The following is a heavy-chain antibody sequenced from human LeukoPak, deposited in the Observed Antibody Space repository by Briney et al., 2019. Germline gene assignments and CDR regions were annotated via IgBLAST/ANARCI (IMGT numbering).Heavy chain of an antibody. CDR1: GYTLTELS. CDR3: ATVLPSPYGGLSYYYYMDV. D-gene: IGHD4-23*01. CDR2: FDPEDGET. V-gene: IGHV1-24*01. J-gene: IGHJ6*03. Sequence: ASVKVSCKVSGYTLTELSMHWVRQAPGKGLEWMGGFDPEDGETIYAQKFQGRVTMTEDTSTDTAYMELSSLRSEDTAVYFCATVLPSPYGGLSYYYYMDVWGKGTTVTVSS.